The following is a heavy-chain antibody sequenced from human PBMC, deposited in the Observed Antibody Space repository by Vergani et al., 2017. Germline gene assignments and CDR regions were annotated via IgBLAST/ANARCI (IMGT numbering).Heavy chain of an antibody. Sequence: EVQLVESGGGLVQPGGSLRLSCAASGFTFSSYSMNWVRQAPGKGLEWVAYISSSSSNIYYADSVKGRFTISRDNAKNSLYLQMNSLRAEDTAVYYCASSETYYYDSSGYYPYFDYWGQGTLVTVSS. CDR2: ISSSSSNI. V-gene: IGHV3-48*04. CDR1: GFTFSSYS. D-gene: IGHD3-22*01. CDR3: ASSETYYYDSSGYYPYFDY. J-gene: IGHJ4*02.